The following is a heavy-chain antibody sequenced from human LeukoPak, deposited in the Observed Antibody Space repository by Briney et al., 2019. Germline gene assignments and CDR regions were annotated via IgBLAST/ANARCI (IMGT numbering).Heavy chain of an antibody. CDR1: GFTFSSYE. J-gene: IGHJ6*03. V-gene: IGHV3-48*03. CDR3: ASWPFLAYCGGDCYLDV. CDR2: ISSSGSTI. Sequence: GGSLRLSCAASGFTFSSYEMNWVRQAPGKGLEWVSYISSSGSTIYYVDSVKGRFTISRDNAKNSLYLQMNSLRAEDTAVYYCASWPFLAYCGGDCYLDVWGKGTTVTVSS. D-gene: IGHD2-21*01.